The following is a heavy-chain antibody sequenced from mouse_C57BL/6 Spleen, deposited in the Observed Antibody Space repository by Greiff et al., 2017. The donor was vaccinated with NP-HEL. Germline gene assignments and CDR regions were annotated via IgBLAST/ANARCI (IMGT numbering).Heavy chain of an antibody. CDR1: GYTFTSYG. V-gene: IGHV1-81*01. J-gene: IGHJ4*01. CDR2: IYPRSGNT. Sequence: VKLQESGAELARPGASVKLSCKASGYTFTSYGISWVKQRTGQGLEWIGEIYPRSGNTYYNEKFKGKATLTADKSSSTAYMELRSLTSEDSAVYFCARPDYLYAMDYWGQGTSVTVSS. D-gene: IGHD2-4*01. CDR3: ARPDYLYAMDY.